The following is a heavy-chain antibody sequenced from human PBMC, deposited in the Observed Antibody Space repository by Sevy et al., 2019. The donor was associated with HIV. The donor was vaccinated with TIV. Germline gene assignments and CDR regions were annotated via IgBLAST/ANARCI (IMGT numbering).Heavy chain of an antibody. CDR1: GFTFSSYW. CDR3: ARDLIVGATDWFDP. Sequence: GGSLRLSCAASGFTFSSYWMHWVRQAPGKGLVWVSPINSDGSSTSYADSVKGRFTISRDNAKNTLYLQMNSLRAEDTAVYYCARDLIVGATDWFDPWGQGTLVTVSS. V-gene: IGHV3-74*01. J-gene: IGHJ5*02. CDR2: INSDGSST. D-gene: IGHD1-26*01.